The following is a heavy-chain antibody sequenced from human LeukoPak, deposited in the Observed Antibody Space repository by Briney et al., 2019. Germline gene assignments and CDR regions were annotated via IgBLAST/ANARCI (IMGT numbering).Heavy chain of an antibody. J-gene: IGHJ4*02. CDR1: GFTFSSYA. Sequence: GGSLRLSCAASGFTFSSYAMSWVRQAPGKGLEWVSAISGSGGSTYYADSVKGRFAISRDNSKNTLYLQMNSLRAEDTAVYYCATGKYSYGLDYWGQGTLVTVSS. D-gene: IGHD5-18*01. CDR2: ISGSGGST. V-gene: IGHV3-23*01. CDR3: ATGKYSYGLDY.